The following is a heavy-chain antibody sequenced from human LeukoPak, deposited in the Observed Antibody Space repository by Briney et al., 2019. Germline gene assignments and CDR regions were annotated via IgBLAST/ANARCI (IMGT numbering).Heavy chain of an antibody. CDR2: IIPIFGTA. D-gene: IGHD6-6*01. Sequence: ASVKVSCKASGYTFTGYYMHWVRQAPGQGLEWMGGIIPIFGTANYAQKFQGRVTITADESTSTAYMELSSLRSEDTAMYYCARDFSSYYFDYWGQGTLVTVSS. J-gene: IGHJ4*02. V-gene: IGHV1-69*13. CDR1: GYTFTGYY. CDR3: ARDFSSYYFDY.